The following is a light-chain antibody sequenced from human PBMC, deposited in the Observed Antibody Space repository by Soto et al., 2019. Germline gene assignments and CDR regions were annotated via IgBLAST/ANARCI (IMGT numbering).Light chain of an antibody. V-gene: IGKV1-17*03. CDR3: LQHNSYPAWA. Sequence: DIQMTQSPSAMSASVGDRVTITCRASQGISNYLAWFQQKPGKVPKRLIYAASSLQSGGPSRFSGSGSWTEFTLTISCLQPEDFATHCCLQHNSYPAWAFGPGNKVEIK. CDR1: QGISNY. CDR2: AAS. J-gene: IGKJ1*01.